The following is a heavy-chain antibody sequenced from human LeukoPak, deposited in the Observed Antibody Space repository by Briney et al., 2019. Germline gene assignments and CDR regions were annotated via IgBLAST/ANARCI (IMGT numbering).Heavy chain of an antibody. Sequence: SETLSLTCTVSGASIGSSYWGWIGQPPGKGLEWIGYIHYSGTTNYNPSLKSRVIISIDTSNNQFSLKLSSVTAADTAVYYCAREEMATIDLYFDYWGQGTLVTVSS. D-gene: IGHD5-24*01. V-gene: IGHV4-59*12. CDR3: AREEMATIDLYFDY. CDR2: IHYSGTT. CDR1: GASIGSSY. J-gene: IGHJ4*02.